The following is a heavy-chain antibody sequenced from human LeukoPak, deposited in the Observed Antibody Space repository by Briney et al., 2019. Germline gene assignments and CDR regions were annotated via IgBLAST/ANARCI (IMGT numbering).Heavy chain of an antibody. CDR1: GYTFTSYG. V-gene: IGHV1-18*01. D-gene: IGHD3-3*01. CDR2: ISAYNGNT. Sequence: ASVKVSCKASGYTFTSYGISWVRQAPGQGLEWMGWISAYNGNTNYAQKPQGRVTMTTDTSTSTAYMELRSLRSDDTAVYYCARDSRAYDFWSGYYTGAFDIWGQGTMVTASS. CDR3: ARDSRAYDFWSGYYTGAFDI. J-gene: IGHJ3*02.